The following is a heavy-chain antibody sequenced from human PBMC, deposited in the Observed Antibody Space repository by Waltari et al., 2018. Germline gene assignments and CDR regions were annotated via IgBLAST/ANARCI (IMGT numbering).Heavy chain of an antibody. Sequence: QVQLVQSGAEVKKPGASVKVSCKASGYTLTGKYMHLGRQAPGQGLEWMGWINPNSCGTNYAQKFQGWVTMTRDTSISTAYMELSRLRSDDTAVYYCARGDPYELYGMDVWGQGTTVTVSS. CDR3: ARGDPYELYGMDV. J-gene: IGHJ6*02. V-gene: IGHV1-2*04. D-gene: IGHD1-26*01. CDR1: GYTLTGKY. CDR2: INPNSCGT.